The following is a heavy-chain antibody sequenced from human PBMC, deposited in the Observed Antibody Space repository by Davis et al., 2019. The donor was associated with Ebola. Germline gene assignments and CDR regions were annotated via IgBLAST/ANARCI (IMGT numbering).Heavy chain of an antibody. J-gene: IGHJ4*02. V-gene: IGHV4-30-4*01. CDR3: ARERGVWRSSGWYYFDY. CDR1: GGSISSGDYY. CDR2: IYYSGST. D-gene: IGHD6-19*01. Sequence: SETLSLTCTVSGGSISSGDYYWSWIRQPPGKGLEWIGYIYYSGSTYYNPSLKSRVTISVDTSKNQFSLKLSSVTAADTAVYYCARERGVWRSSGWYYFDYWGQGTLVTVSS.